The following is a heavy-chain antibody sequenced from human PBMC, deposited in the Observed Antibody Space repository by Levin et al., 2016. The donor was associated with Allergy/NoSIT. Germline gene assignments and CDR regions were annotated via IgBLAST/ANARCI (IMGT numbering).Heavy chain of an antibody. V-gene: IGHV3-23*01. CDR3: AKDRREGGHDY. CDR1: GGSISSYY. J-gene: IGHJ4*02. Sequence: ETLSLTCTVSGGSISSYYWSWVRQAPGKGLEWVSAISGSGGSTYYADSVKGRFTISRDNSKNTLYLQMNSLRAEDTAVYYCAKDRREGGHDYWGQGTLVTVSS. CDR2: ISGSGGST. D-gene: IGHD2-15*01.